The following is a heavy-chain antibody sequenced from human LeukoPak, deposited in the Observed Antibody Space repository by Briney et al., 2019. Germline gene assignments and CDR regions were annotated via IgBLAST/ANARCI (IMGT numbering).Heavy chain of an antibody. V-gene: IGHV1-46*01. CDR3: ARDNSVGDNAWWFDP. CDR2: INPTGGST. CDR1: GYTLTNYG. D-gene: IGHD1-26*01. Sequence: ASVKVSCKASGYTLTNYGVSWVRQAPGQGLEWMGLINPTGGSTGYAQKFQGRVTMTRDMSTSTDYMELSSLRSEDTAIYYCARDNSVGDNAWWFDPWGQGTLVTVSS. J-gene: IGHJ5*02.